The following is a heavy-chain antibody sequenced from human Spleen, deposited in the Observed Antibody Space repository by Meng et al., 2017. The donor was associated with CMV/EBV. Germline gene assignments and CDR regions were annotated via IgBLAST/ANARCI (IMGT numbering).Heavy chain of an antibody. V-gene: IGHV4-59*01. J-gene: IGHJ4*02. CDR2: IYYSGSV. CDR1: GGSISGYV. D-gene: IGHD3-3*01. CDR3: ARANSPRTYDFWRPYHGDFLDF. Sequence: SETLSLTCAVSGGSISGYVWTWIRQPPGKGLEWIGYIYYSGSVNYNPSLKSRVAISIDTSKNQFSLKLSSVTAADTAVYYCARANSPRTYDFWRPYHGDFLDFWGQGVLVTVSS.